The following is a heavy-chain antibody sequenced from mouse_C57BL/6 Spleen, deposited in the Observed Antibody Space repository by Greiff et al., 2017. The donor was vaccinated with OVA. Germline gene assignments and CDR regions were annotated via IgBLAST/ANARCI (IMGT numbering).Heavy chain of an antibody. CDR1: GYTFTSYW. CDR3: ARGDGSSYGWYFDV. CDR2: IDPSDSYT. Sequence: VQLQQPGAELVKPGASVKLSCKASGYTFTSYWMQWVKQRPGQGLEWIGEIDPSDSYTNYNQKFKGKATLTVDTSSSTAYMQLSSLTSEDSAVYYCARGDGSSYGWYFDVWGTGTTVTVSS. J-gene: IGHJ1*03. V-gene: IGHV1-50*01. D-gene: IGHD1-1*01.